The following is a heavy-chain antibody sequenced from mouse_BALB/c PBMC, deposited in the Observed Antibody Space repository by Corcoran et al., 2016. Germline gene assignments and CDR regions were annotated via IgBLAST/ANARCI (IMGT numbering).Heavy chain of an antibody. J-gene: IGHJ4*01. CDR3: AREPDAMDY. V-gene: IGHV9-1*02. CDR1: GYTFTNYG. CDR2: INTYTGEP. Sequence: QIQLVQSGPELKKPGETVKISCKASGYTFTNYGMNWMKQAPGKGLKWMGWINTYTGEPTYADDFKGRFAFSLETSTNTAYLQINNLKNEDMATYFCAREPDAMDYWGQGTSVTVSS.